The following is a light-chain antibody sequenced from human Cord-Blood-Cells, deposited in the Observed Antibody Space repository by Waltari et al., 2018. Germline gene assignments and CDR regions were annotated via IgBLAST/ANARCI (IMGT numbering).Light chain of an antibody. CDR2: EAI. Sequence: SYELTQPPSVSVSPGQTARITCSGDALPKKYAYWYQQKSGQAPVLVIYEAIKPPPRIPERFSGSSSWTMATLTISGAQVEDEADYYCYSTDSSGNHSVFGTGTKVTVL. CDR3: YSTDSSGNHSV. V-gene: IGLV3-10*01. CDR1: ALPKKY. J-gene: IGLJ1*01.